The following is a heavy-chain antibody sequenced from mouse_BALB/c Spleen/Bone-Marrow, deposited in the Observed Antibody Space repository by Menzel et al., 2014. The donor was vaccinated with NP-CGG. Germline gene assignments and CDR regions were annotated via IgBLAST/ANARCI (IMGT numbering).Heavy chain of an antibody. V-gene: IGHV2-6-7*01. CDR1: GFSLTDCG. J-gene: IGHJ2*01. CDR3: ARDLYYYGFDY. Sequence: VMLVESGPGLVSPSQSLSITCTVSGFSLTDCGVNWVRQPPGKNLEWLGMIWGDGSTDYNSALKSRLSISKDNSQSQVFLKMNSLETDDTARYYCARDLYYYGFDYWGQGTTLTVSS. CDR2: IWGDGST. D-gene: IGHD1-1*01.